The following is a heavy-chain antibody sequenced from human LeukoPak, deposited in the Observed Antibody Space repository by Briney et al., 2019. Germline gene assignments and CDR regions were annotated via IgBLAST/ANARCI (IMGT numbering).Heavy chain of an antibody. Sequence: RSGGSLRLSCAASGFTFSSYEMNWVRQAPGKGLEWVSYISSSSSTIYYADSVKGRFTISRDNAKNSLYLQMNSLRAEDTAVYYCARGLMVRGVISLGYYYYYMDVWGKGTTVTVSS. CDR2: ISSSSSTI. V-gene: IGHV3-48*01. D-gene: IGHD3-10*01. CDR3: ARGLMVRGVISLGYYYYYMDV. CDR1: GFTFSSYE. J-gene: IGHJ6*03.